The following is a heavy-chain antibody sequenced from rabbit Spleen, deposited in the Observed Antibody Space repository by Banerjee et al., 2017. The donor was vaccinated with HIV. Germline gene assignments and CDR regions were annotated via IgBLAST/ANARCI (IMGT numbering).Heavy chain of an antibody. Sequence: QSLEESGGDLVKPGASLTLTCTASGFSFSSGYYMCWVRQAPGKGLEWIACIDAGSSGSTYYASWAKGRFTISKTSSTTVTLQMTSLTAADTATYFCARETAGGGGWGAANLWGPGTLVTVS. CDR1: GFSFSSGYY. CDR2: IDAGSSGST. D-gene: IGHD4-1*01. V-gene: IGHV1S40*01. J-gene: IGHJ4*01. CDR3: ARETAGGGGWGAANL.